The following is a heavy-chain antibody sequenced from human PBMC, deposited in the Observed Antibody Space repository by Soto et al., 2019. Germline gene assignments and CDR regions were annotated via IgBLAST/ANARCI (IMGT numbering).Heavy chain of an antibody. J-gene: IGHJ4*02. Sequence: EVQLVESGGGLVQPGRSLRLSCAASGFTFDDYAMHWVRQAPGKGLEWVSGISWNSGSIGYADSVKGRFTISRDNAKNSLYLQMNSLRAEDTALYYCAKGGRTAAADFDYWGQGTLVTVSS. CDR3: AKGGRTAAADFDY. V-gene: IGHV3-9*01. D-gene: IGHD6-13*01. CDR2: ISWNSGSI. CDR1: GFTFDDYA.